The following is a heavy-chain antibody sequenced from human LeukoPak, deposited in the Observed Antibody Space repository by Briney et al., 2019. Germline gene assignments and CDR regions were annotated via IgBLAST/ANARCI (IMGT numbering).Heavy chain of an antibody. Sequence: GSVKVSCKASGYTFTGYYMHWVRQAPGQGLEWMGWINPNSGGTNYAQKFQGRVTMTRDTSISTAYMELSRLRSDDTAVYYCARDRLRVGATWHYYYGMDVWGQGTTVTVSS. CDR1: GYTFTGYY. CDR2: INPNSGGT. J-gene: IGHJ6*02. D-gene: IGHD1-26*01. V-gene: IGHV1-2*02. CDR3: ARDRLRVGATWHYYYGMDV.